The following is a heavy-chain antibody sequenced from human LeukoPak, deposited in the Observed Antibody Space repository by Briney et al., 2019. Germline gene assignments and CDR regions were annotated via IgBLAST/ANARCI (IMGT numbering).Heavy chain of an antibody. CDR1: GFTFSGSA. D-gene: IGHD1-1*01. CDR3: AKGQRGFDC. CDR2: IRSTANGYAT. V-gene: IGHV3-73*01. Sequence: GGSLRLSCAASGFTFSGSALHWVRQASGKGLEWVGRIRSTANGYATAYAASVKGRFTISRDNSKDTLYLQINSLRAEDTALYYCAKGQRGFDCWGQGTLVTVSS. J-gene: IGHJ4*02.